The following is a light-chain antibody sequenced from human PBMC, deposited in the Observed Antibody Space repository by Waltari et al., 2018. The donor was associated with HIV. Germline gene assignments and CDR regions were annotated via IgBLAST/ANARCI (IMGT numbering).Light chain of an antibody. CDR2: GAS. V-gene: IGKV1-39*01. Sequence: DITLTQSPSSVSASVGDTVTITCRASQNIDNYLDWYQQKPGQAPRLLIYGASSLQSGVPARFRGSGSGTEFTLTISSLQPEDFATYYCQQCRNRPRTFGQGTQVEVK. CDR3: QQCRNRPRT. CDR1: QNIDNY. J-gene: IGKJ1*01.